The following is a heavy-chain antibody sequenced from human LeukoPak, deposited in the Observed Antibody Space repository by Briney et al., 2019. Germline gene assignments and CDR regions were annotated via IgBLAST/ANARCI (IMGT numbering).Heavy chain of an antibody. V-gene: IGHV3-48*04. J-gene: IGHJ4*02. Sequence: GGLRLSCAASGFTFSSYGMSWVRQAPGKGLEWVSYTSDSGSTKYYADSVKGRFTISRDNAKNSMYLQMNSLRAEDTAVYYCVREGYYDSSGYLGVFDYWGQGTLVTVSS. CDR1: GFTFSSYG. CDR3: VREGYYDSSGYLGVFDY. CDR2: TSDSGSTK. D-gene: IGHD3-22*01.